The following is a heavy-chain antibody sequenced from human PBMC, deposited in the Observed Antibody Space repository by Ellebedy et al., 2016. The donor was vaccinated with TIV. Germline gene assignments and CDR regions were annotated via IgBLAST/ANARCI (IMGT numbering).Heavy chain of an antibody. CDR2: ISGNGGIT. CDR3: AKDRFSFEY. D-gene: IGHD3-10*01. J-gene: IGHJ4*02. V-gene: IGHV3-23*01. Sequence: GESLKISCAVSGLTFSNYAMSWVRQAPGKGLEWVSAISGNGGITYYAESVQSRFTISRDNSKNTLYLQMNSLRAEDTAVYYCAKDRFSFEYWGQGTLVTVSS. CDR1: GLTFSNYA.